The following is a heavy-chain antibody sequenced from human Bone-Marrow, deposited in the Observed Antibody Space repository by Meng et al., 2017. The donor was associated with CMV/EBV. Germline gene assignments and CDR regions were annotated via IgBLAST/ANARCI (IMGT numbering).Heavy chain of an antibody. Sequence: SETLSLTCTVSGGSISSYYWSWIRQPPGKGLEWIGYIYYSGSTNYNPSLKSRVTISVDTSKNQFSLKLSSVTAADTAVYYCARGGYCSGGSCWRGYYYYGMEVWGQGTMVTVSS. D-gene: IGHD2-15*01. CDR3: ARGGYCSGGSCWRGYYYYGMEV. CDR1: GGSISSYY. CDR2: IYYSGST. V-gene: IGHV4-59*01. J-gene: IGHJ6*02.